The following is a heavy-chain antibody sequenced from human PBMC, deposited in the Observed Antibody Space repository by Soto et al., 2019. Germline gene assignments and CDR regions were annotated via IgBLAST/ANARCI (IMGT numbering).Heavy chain of an antibody. V-gene: IGHV4-34*01. J-gene: IGHJ5*02. CDR3: ARSTVTTVWFDP. CDR2: INHSGST. Sequence: LSLTCAVYGGSFSGYYWSWIRQPPGKGLEWIGEINHSGSTNYNPSLKSRVTISVDTSMNQFSLKLSSVTAADTAVYYCARSTVTTVWFDPWGQGTLVTVSS. CDR1: GGSFSGYY. D-gene: IGHD4-17*01.